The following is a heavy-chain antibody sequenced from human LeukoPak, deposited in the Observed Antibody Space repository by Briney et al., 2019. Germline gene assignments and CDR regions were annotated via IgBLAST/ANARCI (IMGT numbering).Heavy chain of an antibody. J-gene: IGHJ4*02. D-gene: IGHD2-2*01. CDR3: AIVVVPAALHRYYFDY. Sequence: NPGGSLRLSCAASGFTFSSYSMNWVRQAPGKGLEWVSSISSSSSYIYYADSVKGRFTISRDNAKNSLYLQMNSLRAEDTAVYYCAIVVVPAALHRYYFDYWGQGTLVTVSS. V-gene: IGHV3-21*01. CDR1: GFTFSSYS. CDR2: ISSSSSYI.